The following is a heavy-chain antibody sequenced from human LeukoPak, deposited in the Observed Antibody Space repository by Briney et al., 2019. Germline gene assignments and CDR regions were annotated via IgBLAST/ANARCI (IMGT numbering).Heavy chain of an antibody. CDR2: IIPILGTT. V-gene: IGHV1-69*05. CDR3: ATDDGSVTLGFDS. Sequence: SVKVSCKASGGTFSSYAFNWVRQAPGQGLQWMGGIIPILGTTNYAQQFQGRVTMTTDESTSTAFMELSSLRSEDTAIYYCATDDGSVTLGFDSWGQGTLLTVSS. D-gene: IGHD4-17*01. J-gene: IGHJ5*01. CDR1: GGTFSSYA.